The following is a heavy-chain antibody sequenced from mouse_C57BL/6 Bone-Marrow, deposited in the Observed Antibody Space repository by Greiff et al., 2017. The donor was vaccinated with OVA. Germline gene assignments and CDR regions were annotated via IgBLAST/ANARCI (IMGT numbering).Heavy chain of an antibody. D-gene: IGHD3-3*01. CDR1: GYSFTGYY. J-gene: IGHJ2*01. V-gene: IGHV1-31*01. Sequence: VQLQQSGPELVKPGASVKISCKASGYSFTGYYMHWVKQSPGNILDWIGYIYPYTGVSSYNQKFKGKATLTVDKSSSTAYMELRSLTSEDSAVDYCARGTGFDYWGQGTTLTVSS. CDR3: ARGTGFDY. CDR2: IYPYTGVS.